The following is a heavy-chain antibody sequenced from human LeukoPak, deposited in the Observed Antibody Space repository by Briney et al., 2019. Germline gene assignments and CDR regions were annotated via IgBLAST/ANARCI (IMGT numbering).Heavy chain of an antibody. CDR2: ISDSSSYI. J-gene: IGHJ4*02. CDR1: GFTFNTYA. D-gene: IGHD3-10*01. V-gene: IGHV3-21*01. CDR3: ERYYGSGSPSFDY. Sequence: GGSLRLSCAASGFTFNTYAMTWVRQAPGKGLEWVSSISDSSSYIYYADSVKGRFTISRDNAKNSLYLQMNSLRAEDTAVYYCERYYGSGSPSFDYWGQGTLVTVSS.